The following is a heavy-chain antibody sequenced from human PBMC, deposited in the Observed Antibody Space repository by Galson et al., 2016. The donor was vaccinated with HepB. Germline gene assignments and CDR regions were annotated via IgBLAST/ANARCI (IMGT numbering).Heavy chain of an antibody. V-gene: IGHV3-30-3*01. Sequence: SLRLSCAASGFTFSSYAMHWVRQAPGKGLEWVAVISYDGSNKYYADSVKGRFTISRDNSKNTLYLQMNSLRAEDTAVYYCASLGYCTDGSCLDYWGQGTLVTVSS. J-gene: IGHJ4*02. CDR2: ISYDGSNK. CDR3: ASLGYCTDGSCLDY. D-gene: IGHD2-15*01. CDR1: GFTFSSYA.